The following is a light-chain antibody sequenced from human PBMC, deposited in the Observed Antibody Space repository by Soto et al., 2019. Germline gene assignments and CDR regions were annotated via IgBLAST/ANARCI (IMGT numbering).Light chain of an antibody. Sequence: QSVLTQPPSASGTPGQRVTISCSGSSSNIGSNYVYWYQQLPGTAPKLLIYRNNKRPSGVPDRFSGSKSGTSDSLAISGLQSEDEADYYCAAWDDSLSGWVFGGGTQLTVL. CDR1: SSNIGSNY. V-gene: IGLV1-47*01. CDR3: AAWDDSLSGWV. J-gene: IGLJ3*02. CDR2: RNN.